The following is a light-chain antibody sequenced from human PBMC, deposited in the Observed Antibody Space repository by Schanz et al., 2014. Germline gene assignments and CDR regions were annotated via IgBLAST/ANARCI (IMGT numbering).Light chain of an antibody. CDR1: QSLLFRPNNKNC. Sequence: DIVMTQSPDSLAVSLGERATITCRSSQSLLFRPNNKNCLAWYQQQPGQPPRVLIYWASTRQSGVPDRFSGSGSETEFTLTISSLQADDFATYCCQHYNSYPLTFGGGTKVEIK. CDR3: QHYNSYPLT. J-gene: IGKJ4*01. CDR2: WAS. V-gene: IGKV4-1*01.